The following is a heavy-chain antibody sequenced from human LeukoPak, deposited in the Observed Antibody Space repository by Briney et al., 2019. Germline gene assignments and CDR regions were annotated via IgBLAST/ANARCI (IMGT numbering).Heavy chain of an antibody. Sequence: PSETLSLTCTVSGGSISSYYWSWIRQPPGKGLEWIGYIYYSGTTNYNPSLKSRVTISVDTSKNQFSLKLSSVTAADTAVYYCARDSGYSSSWTRLYYFDYWGQGTLVTVSS. J-gene: IGHJ4*02. D-gene: IGHD6-13*01. CDR3: ARDSGYSSSWTRLYYFDY. CDR1: GGSISSYY. CDR2: IYYSGTT. V-gene: IGHV4-59*12.